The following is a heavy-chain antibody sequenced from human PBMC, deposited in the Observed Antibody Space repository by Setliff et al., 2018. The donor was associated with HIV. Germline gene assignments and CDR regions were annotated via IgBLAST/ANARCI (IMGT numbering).Heavy chain of an antibody. J-gene: IGHJ5*02. Sequence: SETLSLTCTVSGGSIRSSNYYWGWIRQPPGKGLEWIGHIYYTGSTYYNPSLKSRVTISVDTSKNQFSLKLTSVTPADTAIYFCARDNPSAHWFDPWGQGTLVTVSS. CDR3: ARDNPSAHWFDP. CDR2: IYYTGST. CDR1: GGSIRSSNYY. V-gene: IGHV4-39*07.